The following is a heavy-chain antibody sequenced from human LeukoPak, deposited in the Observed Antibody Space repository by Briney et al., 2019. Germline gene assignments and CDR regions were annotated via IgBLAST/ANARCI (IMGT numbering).Heavy chain of an antibody. J-gene: IGHJ6*02. CDR3: AGRRITMVRGVKTFYGMDV. CDR2: ISSSSSYI. CDR1: GFTFSSYS. Sequence: GGSLRLSCAASGFTFSSYSMNWVRQAPGKGLEWVSSISSSSSYIYYADSVKGRFTISRDNAKNSLYLQMNSLRAEDTAVYYCAGRRITMVRGVKTFYGMDVWGQGTTVTVSS. V-gene: IGHV3-21*01. D-gene: IGHD3-10*01.